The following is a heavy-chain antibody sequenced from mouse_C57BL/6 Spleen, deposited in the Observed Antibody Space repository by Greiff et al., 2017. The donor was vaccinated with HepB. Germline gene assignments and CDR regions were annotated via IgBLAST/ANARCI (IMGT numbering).Heavy chain of an antibody. V-gene: IGHV1-80*01. CDR1: GYAFSSYW. D-gene: IGHD2-1*01. Sequence: VQLQQSGAELVKPGASVKISCKASGYAFSSYWMNWVKQSPGKGLEWIGQIYPGDGDTNYNGKFKGKATLTADKSSSTAYMQLSSLPSEDSAVYFCARSLYGNYGYFDVWGTGTTVTVSS. CDR3: ARSLYGNYGYFDV. J-gene: IGHJ1*03. CDR2: IYPGDGDT.